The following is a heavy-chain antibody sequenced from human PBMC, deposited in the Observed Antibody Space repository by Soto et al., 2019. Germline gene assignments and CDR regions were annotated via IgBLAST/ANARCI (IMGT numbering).Heavy chain of an antibody. CDR2: ISRSGSTI. J-gene: IGHJ4*02. CDR1: GFTFSDYY. V-gene: IGHV3-11*01. Sequence: GGSLRLSCAASGFTFSDYYMSWIRQAPGKGLEWVSHISRSGSTIYYADSVKGRFTISRDNARSSLYLQMNSLRAEDTAVYYCARRPSGWSYFDYWGQGTLVTVSS. CDR3: ARRPSGWSYFDY. D-gene: IGHD6-19*01.